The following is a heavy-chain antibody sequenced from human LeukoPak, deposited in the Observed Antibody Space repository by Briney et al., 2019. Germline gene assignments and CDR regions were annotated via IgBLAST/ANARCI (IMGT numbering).Heavy chain of an antibody. CDR2: ISGSSSYI. CDR1: GFTFSGYN. V-gene: IGHV3-21*01. D-gene: IGHD6-6*01. Sequence: PGGSLRLSCAASGFTFSGYNMNWVRQAPGKGLEWVSYISGSSSYIYYADSVRGRFTISRDNAKNSLYLQMDSLRAEDTAVYFCAYAAQIDYCGQGNLVTVSS. CDR3: AYAAQIDY. J-gene: IGHJ4*02.